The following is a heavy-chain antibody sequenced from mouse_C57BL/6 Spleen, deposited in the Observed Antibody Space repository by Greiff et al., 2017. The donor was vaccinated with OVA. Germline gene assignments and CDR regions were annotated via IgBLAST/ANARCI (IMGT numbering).Heavy chain of an antibody. V-gene: IGHV5-9-1*02. CDR3: TRDERWFAY. Sequence: EVMLVESGAGLVKPGGSLKLSCAASGFTFSSYAMSWVRQTPEKRLEWVAYISSGGDYIYYADTVKGRFTISRDNARNTLYLQMSSLKSEDTAMYYCTRDERWFAYWGQGTLVTVSA. J-gene: IGHJ3*01. CDR1: GFTFSSYA. CDR2: ISSGGDYI.